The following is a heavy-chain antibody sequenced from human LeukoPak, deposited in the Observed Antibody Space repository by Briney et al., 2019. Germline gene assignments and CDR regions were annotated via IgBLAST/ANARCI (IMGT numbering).Heavy chain of an antibody. D-gene: IGHD4-17*01. V-gene: IGHV1-2*02. J-gene: IGHJ4*02. CDR3: AKEIWPTVTTPGHTYFDY. CDR2: INPNSGGT. Sequence: ASVKVSCKASGYTFTGYYMHWVRQAPGQGLEWMGWINPNSGGTNYAQKFQGRVTMTRDTSISTAYMELSRLRSDDTALYYCAKEIWPTVTTPGHTYFDYWGQGTLVTVSS. CDR1: GYTFTGYY.